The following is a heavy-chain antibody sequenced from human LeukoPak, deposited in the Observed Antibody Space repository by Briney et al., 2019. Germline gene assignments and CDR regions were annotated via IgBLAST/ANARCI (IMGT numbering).Heavy chain of an antibody. Sequence: ASETLSLTCTVSGGSISSYYWSWNRQPPGKGLEWIGYIYYSGSTNYNPSLKSRVTISVDTSKSQFSLKLSSVTAADTAVYYCALYSGYDFDYWGQGTLVTVSS. CDR2: IYYSGST. V-gene: IGHV4-59*01. D-gene: IGHD5-12*01. CDR3: ALYSGYDFDY. CDR1: GGSISSYY. J-gene: IGHJ4*02.